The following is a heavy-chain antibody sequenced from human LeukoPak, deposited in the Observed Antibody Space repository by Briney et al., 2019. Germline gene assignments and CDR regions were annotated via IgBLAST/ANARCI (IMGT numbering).Heavy chain of an antibody. J-gene: IGHJ4*02. Sequence: EGSLRLSCVATGFSFSNYSMHWVRQAPGKGLEWVSYISRTGNIVYYADSVKGRFTISRDNAKDSLFLQTDSLRDEDTAVYYCANLTHWGQGILVTVSS. CDR1: GFSFSNYS. D-gene: IGHD2-21*02. CDR3: ANLTH. V-gene: IGHV3-48*02. CDR2: ISRTGNIV.